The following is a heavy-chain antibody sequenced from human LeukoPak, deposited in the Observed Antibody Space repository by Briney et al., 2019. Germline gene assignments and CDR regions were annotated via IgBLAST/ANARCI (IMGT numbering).Heavy chain of an antibody. Sequence: SETLSLTCTVSSGSISNYYWSWIRQPAGKGLEWLGRIYTSGTTNYNPSLKSRVTMSVDTSKNQFSLKLSSVTAADTAVYYCARGPHCGGDCYFAYWGQGTLVTVSS. V-gene: IGHV4-4*07. J-gene: IGHJ4*02. D-gene: IGHD2-21*01. CDR3: ARGPHCGGDCYFAY. CDR1: SGSISNYY. CDR2: IYTSGTT.